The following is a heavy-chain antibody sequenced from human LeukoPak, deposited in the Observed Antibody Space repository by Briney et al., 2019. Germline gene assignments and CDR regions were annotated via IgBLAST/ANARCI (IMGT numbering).Heavy chain of an antibody. V-gene: IGHV1-8*01. CDR1: GYTFTSYD. D-gene: IGHD3-3*01. CDR2: MNPNSGNT. Sequence: ASVKVSCKASGYTFTSYDINWVRQATGQGLEWMGWMNPNSGNTGYAQKFQGRVTMTRNTSISTAYMELSSLRSEDTAVYYCARGRLRDFWSGYFSPNYYYYMDVWGKGTTVTVS. CDR3: ARGRLRDFWSGYFSPNYYYYMDV. J-gene: IGHJ6*03.